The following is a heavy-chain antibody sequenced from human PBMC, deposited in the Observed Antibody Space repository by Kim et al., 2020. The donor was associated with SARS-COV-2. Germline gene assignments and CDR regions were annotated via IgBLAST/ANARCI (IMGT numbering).Heavy chain of an antibody. CDR2: IGASTAGT. CDR1: GFTISTYD. D-gene: IGHD4-4*01. CDR3: VKRDSHYYFDY. Sequence: GGSLRLSCAASGFTISTYDMSWVRPAPGKGLEWVSTIGASTAGTFYAASVRGRFTISRDNSKNTLYLQMNTLRAEETALYYCVKRDSHYYFDYWGQGTL. J-gene: IGHJ4*02. V-gene: IGHV3-23*01.